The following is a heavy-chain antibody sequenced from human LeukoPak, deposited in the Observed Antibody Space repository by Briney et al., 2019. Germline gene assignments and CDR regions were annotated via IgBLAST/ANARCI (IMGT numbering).Heavy chain of an antibody. D-gene: IGHD4-23*01. CDR3: ARALWRTVVTPFGY. V-gene: IGHV3-13*03. CDR2: IGTAGDT. Sequence: GGSLRLSCAACGFTFSSYDMHWVRQATGKGLEWVSAIGTAGDTYYPGSVKGQFTISRENAKNSLYLQMNSLRAEDTAVYYCARALWRTVVTPFGYWGQGTLVTVSS. CDR1: GFTFSSYD. J-gene: IGHJ4*02.